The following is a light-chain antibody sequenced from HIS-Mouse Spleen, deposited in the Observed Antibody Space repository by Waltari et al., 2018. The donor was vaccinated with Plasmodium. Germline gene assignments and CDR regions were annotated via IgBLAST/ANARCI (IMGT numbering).Light chain of an antibody. CDR3: MIWPSNASGV. J-gene: IGLJ3*02. CDR1: RALNVGSYN. V-gene: IGLV5-37*01. Sequence: QPVLTQPPSSSAPPGESARLTCTLPRALNVGSYNLYWYQQKPGSPPRYLLYYYSDSDKGQGSGVPSRFSGSKDASANTGILLISGLQSEDEADYYCMIWPSNASGVFGGGTKLTVL. CDR2: YYSDSDK.